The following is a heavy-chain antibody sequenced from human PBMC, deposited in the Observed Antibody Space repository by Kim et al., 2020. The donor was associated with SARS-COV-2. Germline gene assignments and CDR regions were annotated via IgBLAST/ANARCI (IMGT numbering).Heavy chain of an antibody. CDR3: ARGSAVVVKAFEY. J-gene: IGHJ4*02. D-gene: IGHD2-21*01. V-gene: IGHV6-1*01. Sequence: DYALSVKTRITINPDTSMNQFSLHLKSVTPEGTAVYYCARGSAVVVKAFEYWGQGTLVTVSS.